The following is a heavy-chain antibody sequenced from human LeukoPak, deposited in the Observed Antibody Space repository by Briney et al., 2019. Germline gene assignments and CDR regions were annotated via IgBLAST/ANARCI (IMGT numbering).Heavy chain of an antibody. Sequence: PGGSLRLSCTVSGFTFSTYWMTWVRQAPGKGLEWVANIMQDGSEKYYVDSVKGRFTISRDNAKNSLYLQMNSLRAEDTAVYYCARSRIGDYWGQGTLVTVSS. CDR3: ARSRIGDY. D-gene: IGHD3-10*01. V-gene: IGHV3-7*01. CDR2: IMQDGSEK. J-gene: IGHJ4*02. CDR1: GFTFSTYW.